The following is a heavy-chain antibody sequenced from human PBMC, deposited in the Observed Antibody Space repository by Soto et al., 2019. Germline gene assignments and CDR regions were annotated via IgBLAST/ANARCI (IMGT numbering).Heavy chain of an antibody. CDR2: ITSNGDNT. Sequence: GVSRRLSGSASGFTFSNFAMHWVRQAPGKGLEYVSGITSNGDNTYHADSVQGRFTISRDNSKSTLYLQMTSLRVEDTAVYYCVKGNQLLRYYFEYWGRGALVTVSS. CDR3: VKGNQLLRYYFEY. V-gene: IGHV3-64D*06. D-gene: IGHD2-2*01. J-gene: IGHJ4*02. CDR1: GFTFSNFA.